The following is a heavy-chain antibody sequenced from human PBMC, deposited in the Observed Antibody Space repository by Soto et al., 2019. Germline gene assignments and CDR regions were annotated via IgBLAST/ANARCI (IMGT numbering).Heavy chain of an antibody. V-gene: IGHV4-59*01. Sequence: SETLSLTCTVSGGSISSYYWSWIRQLPGKGLEWIGYIYFRGTTNYNPSLKSRVTMSADTSKNQFSLKLNSVTAADTAVYYCARMNYYDTSGYPFDYWGQGMMVTVSS. J-gene: IGHJ4*02. CDR2: IYFRGTT. CDR3: ARMNYYDTSGYPFDY. D-gene: IGHD3-22*01. CDR1: GGSISSYY.